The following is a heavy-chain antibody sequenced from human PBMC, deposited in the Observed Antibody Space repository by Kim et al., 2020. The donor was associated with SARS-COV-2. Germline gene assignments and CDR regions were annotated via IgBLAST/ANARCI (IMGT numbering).Heavy chain of an antibody. V-gene: IGHV4-59*01. Sequence: SETLSLTCTVSGGSISSYYWSWIRQPPGKGLEWIGYIYYSGSTNYNPSLKSRVTISVDTSKNQFSLKLSSVTAADTAVYYCARDGGVAAAGTYYYYYGMDVWGQGTTVTVSS. CDR1: GGSISSYY. CDR2: IYYSGST. D-gene: IGHD6-13*01. J-gene: IGHJ6*02. CDR3: ARDGGVAAAGTYYYYYGMDV.